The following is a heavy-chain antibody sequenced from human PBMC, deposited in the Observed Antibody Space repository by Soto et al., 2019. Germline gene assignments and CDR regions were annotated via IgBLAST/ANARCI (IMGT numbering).Heavy chain of an antibody. V-gene: IGHV1-69*13. CDR2: IIPIFGTA. J-gene: IGHJ6*02. CDR1: GGTFSSYA. CDR3: ARAAHIAAPYYGMDV. D-gene: IGHD6-6*01. Sequence: GASVKVSCKASGGTFSSYAISWVRQAPGQGLEWMGGIIPIFGTANYAQKFQGRVTITADESTSTAYMELSSLRSEDTAVYYCARAAHIAAPYYGMDVWGQGTTVTVSS.